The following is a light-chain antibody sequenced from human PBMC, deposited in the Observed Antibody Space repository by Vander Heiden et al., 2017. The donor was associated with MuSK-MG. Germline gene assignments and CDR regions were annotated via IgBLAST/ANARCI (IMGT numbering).Light chain of an antibody. CDR3: QQANTFPYT. J-gene: IGKJ2*01. V-gene: IGKV1-12*01. Sequence: DIQMTQSPSSLSASIGDRVTITCRASQGISSWLAWYQHKVGRAPKLLIYAASTFQTGAPSRLSRSRSGTNFTLTISGLQPEHFATYYCQQANTFPYTFGQGTKLEIK. CDR2: AAS. CDR1: QGISSW.